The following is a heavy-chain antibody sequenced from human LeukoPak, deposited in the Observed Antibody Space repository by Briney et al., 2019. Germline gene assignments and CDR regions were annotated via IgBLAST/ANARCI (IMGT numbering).Heavy chain of an antibody. Sequence: SVKVSCKASGGTFRNYAVGWVRQAPGQRLEWMGGIIPIFGTVDYAQKFQGRVTITADESTGTAYMELSSLRSEDTAVYYCARGVGYCSTTTCWRHAFDVWGQGTMVTVSS. CDR3: ARGVGYCSTTTCWRHAFDV. CDR1: GGTFRNYA. V-gene: IGHV1-69*13. J-gene: IGHJ3*01. CDR2: IIPIFGTV. D-gene: IGHD2-2*01.